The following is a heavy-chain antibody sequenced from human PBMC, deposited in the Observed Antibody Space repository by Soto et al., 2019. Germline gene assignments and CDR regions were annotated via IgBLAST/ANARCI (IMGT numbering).Heavy chain of an antibody. J-gene: IGHJ5*02. V-gene: IGHV3-11*01. CDR1: GFTFNDYY. D-gene: IGHD6-19*01. CDR2: ISGGGSTT. CDR3: AREVRTSGWFRRLES. Sequence: PGWSLRLSCAVSGFTFNDYYMSLIRQAPGKGLEWSSYISGGGSTTYHADSVRGRFTISRDNAKNSLFLQMNSLRAEDTAVYYCAREVRTSGWFRRLESWGKGILVTVSS.